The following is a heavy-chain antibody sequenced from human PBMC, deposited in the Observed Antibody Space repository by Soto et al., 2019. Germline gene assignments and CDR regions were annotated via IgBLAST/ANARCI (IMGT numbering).Heavy chain of an antibody. CDR2: IYYSGST. D-gene: IGHD6-13*01. Sequence: TLSPTCNPPVRSISTCAKYSSWICRHPGNPLHRIGYIYYSGSTNYNPSLKSRVTISVDTSKNQFSLKLNSVTAADTAVYYCARVRTWNRKFSSSPTLYYFDYWGQGTLVTVSS. V-gene: IGHV4-31*03. CDR1: VRSISTCAKY. CDR3: ARVRTWNRKFSSSPTLYYFDY. J-gene: IGHJ4*02.